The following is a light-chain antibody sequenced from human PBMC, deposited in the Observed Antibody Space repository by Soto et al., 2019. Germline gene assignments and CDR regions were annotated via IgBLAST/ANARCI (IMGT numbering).Light chain of an antibody. V-gene: IGLV2-14*03. CDR3: SAYTARSTLV. Sequence: QSALTQPASVSGSPGQSVTISCTGTSSDVGGYDFVSWYQQHPGKAPKLLIYEVSDRPSGVSNRFSGSKSGNTASLTISGLLAEDEGDYYCSAYTARSTLVFGGGTKLTVL. CDR1: SSDVGGYDF. J-gene: IGLJ3*02. CDR2: EVS.